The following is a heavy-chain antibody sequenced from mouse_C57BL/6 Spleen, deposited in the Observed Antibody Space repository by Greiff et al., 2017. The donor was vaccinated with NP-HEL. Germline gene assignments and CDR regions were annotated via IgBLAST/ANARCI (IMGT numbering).Heavy chain of an antibody. Sequence: EVQLVESGGGLVKPGGSLKLSCAASGFTFSDYGMHWVRQAPEKGLEWVAYISSGSSTIYYADTVKGRFTISRDNAKNTLFLQMTSLRSEDTSMYYCASEGIYYYGSYAMDYWGQGTSVTVSS. CDR2: ISSGSSTI. CDR3: ASEGIYYYGSYAMDY. V-gene: IGHV5-17*01. J-gene: IGHJ4*01. D-gene: IGHD1-1*01. CDR1: GFTFSDYG.